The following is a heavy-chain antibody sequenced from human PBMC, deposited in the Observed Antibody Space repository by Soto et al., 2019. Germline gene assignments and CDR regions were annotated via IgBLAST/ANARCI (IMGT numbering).Heavy chain of an antibody. CDR1: GGSISSGGYY. V-gene: IGHV4-31*03. D-gene: IGHD3-22*01. Sequence: PSETLSLTCTVSGGSISSGGYYWSWIHQHPGKGLEWIGYIYYSGSTYYNPSLKSRVTISVDTSKNQFSLKLSSVTAADTAVYYCAREAYYYDSSGYKWFDPWGQGTLVTVS. J-gene: IGHJ5*02. CDR2: IYYSGST. CDR3: AREAYYYDSSGYKWFDP.